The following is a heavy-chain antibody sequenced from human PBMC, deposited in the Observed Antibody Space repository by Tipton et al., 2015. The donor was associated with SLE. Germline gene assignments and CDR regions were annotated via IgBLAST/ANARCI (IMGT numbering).Heavy chain of an antibody. CDR1: GFTFSNAW. V-gene: IGHV3-15*01. J-gene: IGHJ4*02. D-gene: IGHD6-13*01. CDR2: VKSKTNGGTI. CDR3: IIHPEYTGSWWTLDY. Sequence: SLRLSCAASGFTFSNAWMSWVRQAPGKGLEWVGRVKSKTNGGTIDYAAPVKGRFTISRDDSKNTLYLQMNSLKSEDTAVYYCIIHPEYTGSWWTLDYWGQGTLVTVPS.